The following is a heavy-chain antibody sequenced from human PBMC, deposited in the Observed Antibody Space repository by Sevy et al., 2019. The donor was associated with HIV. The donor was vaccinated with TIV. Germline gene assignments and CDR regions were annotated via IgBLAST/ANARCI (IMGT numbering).Heavy chain of an antibody. CDR3: ARRSRGGWYHYYYGMDV. CDR2: IKQDGSEK. Sequence: GGSLRLSCAASGFTFSSYWMSWVRQAPGKGLEWVANIKQDGSEKYYVDSVKGRLTISRDNAKNSLYLQMNSLRAEDTAVYYCARRSRGGWYHYYYGMDVWGQGTTVTVSS. V-gene: IGHV3-7*01. CDR1: GFTFSSYW. J-gene: IGHJ6*02. D-gene: IGHD6-19*01.